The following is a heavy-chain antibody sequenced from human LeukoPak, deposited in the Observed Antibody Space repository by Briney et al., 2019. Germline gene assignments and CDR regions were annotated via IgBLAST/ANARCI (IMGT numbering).Heavy chain of an antibody. CDR1: GFSINTYT. CDR3: AKGLERESRLDS. J-gene: IGHJ4*02. CDR2: IRNSDGIT. Sequence: GQSLRLSCDASGFSINTYTMYWVRQAPGQGLEWVSGIRNSDGITYYADSVRGRFTISTDNSKNTLYLQMNSLRAEDTALYYCAKGLERESRLDSWGQGTLVTVSS. V-gene: IGHV3-23*01. D-gene: IGHD1-1*01.